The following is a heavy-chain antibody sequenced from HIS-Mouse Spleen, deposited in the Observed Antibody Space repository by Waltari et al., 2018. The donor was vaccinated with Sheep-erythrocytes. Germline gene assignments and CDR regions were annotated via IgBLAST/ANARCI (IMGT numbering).Heavy chain of an antibody. CDR2: IIPILGIA. CDR3: AQTGATTPHFDY. Sequence: QVQLVQSGAAVKKPGSSVKVSCKASGGTFSSYAISGVRQAPGQGLEGMGRIIPILGIANYAQKFQGRVTITADKSTSTAYMELSSLRSEDTAVYYCAQTGATTPHFDYWGQGTLVTVSS. D-gene: IGHD1-26*01. V-gene: IGHV1-69*04. J-gene: IGHJ4*02. CDR1: GGTFSSYA.